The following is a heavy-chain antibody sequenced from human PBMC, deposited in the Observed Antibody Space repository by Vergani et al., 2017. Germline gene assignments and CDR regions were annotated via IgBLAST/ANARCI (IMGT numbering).Heavy chain of an antibody. CDR2: NFVGRGNT. D-gene: IGHD3-10*01. Sequence: QMQLVQSGPEVKTPGTSVKVSCKASGFTFTISAVQWVRQARGERLEWVGWNFVGRGNTNYAQKFQERVTITRDMSTSTAYMELSSLRSEDTTVYYCAAESSTMFRSPGPYDYYMDVWGKGTTVTVSS. J-gene: IGHJ6*03. CDR1: GFTFTISA. CDR3: AAESSTMFRSPGPYDYYMDV. V-gene: IGHV1-58*01.